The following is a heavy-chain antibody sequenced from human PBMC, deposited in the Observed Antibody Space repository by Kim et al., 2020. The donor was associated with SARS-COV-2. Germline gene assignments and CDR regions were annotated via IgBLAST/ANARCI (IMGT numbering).Heavy chain of an antibody. Sequence: ADSVKGRFTISRDNSKNTLYLQMNSLRAEDTAVYYCARDTGYSGYDSPDYWGQGTLVTVSS. J-gene: IGHJ4*02. D-gene: IGHD5-12*01. CDR3: ARDTGYSGYDSPDY. V-gene: IGHV3-33*01.